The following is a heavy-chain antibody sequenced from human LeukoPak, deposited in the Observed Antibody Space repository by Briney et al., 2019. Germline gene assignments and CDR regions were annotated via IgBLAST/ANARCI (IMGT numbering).Heavy chain of an antibody. CDR1: GGSISSYY. CDR2: IYYSGST. CDR3: ARDQNDVDTAMFDY. J-gene: IGHJ4*02. V-gene: IGHV4-59*12. Sequence: SETLSLTCTVSGGSISSYYWSWIRQPPGKGLEWIGYIYYSGSTNYNPSLKSRVTISVDTSKNQFSLKLSSVSAADTAVYYCARDQNDVDTAMFDYWGQGTLVTVSS. D-gene: IGHD5-18*01.